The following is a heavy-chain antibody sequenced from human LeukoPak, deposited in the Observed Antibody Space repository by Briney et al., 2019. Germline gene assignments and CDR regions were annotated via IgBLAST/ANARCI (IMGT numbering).Heavy chain of an antibody. Sequence: GGSLRLSCAASGFTFSTYGMSWVRQAPGKGLQWVSTIPSGGTTYYADSVKGRFTISRDNSKNTLYLQMNSLRAEDTAVYYCAKDRGMFLVGYLDYWGQGTLVTVSS. J-gene: IGHJ4*02. CDR1: GFTFSTYG. D-gene: IGHD2-15*01. CDR2: IPSGGTT. CDR3: AKDRGMFLVGYLDY. V-gene: IGHV3-23*01.